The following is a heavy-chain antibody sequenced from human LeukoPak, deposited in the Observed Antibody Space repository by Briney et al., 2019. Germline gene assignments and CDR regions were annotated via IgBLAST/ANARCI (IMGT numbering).Heavy chain of an antibody. CDR2: IKQDGSEK. D-gene: IGHD3-9*01. V-gene: IGHV3-7*01. Sequence: HPGGSLRLSCAASGFTFSSYWMSWVRQAPGKGLEWVANIKQDGSEKYYVDSVKGRFTISRDNAKNSLYLQMNSLRAEDTAVYYCARLRYEYYDILTGCFDYWGQGTLVTVSS. CDR1: GFTFSSYW. J-gene: IGHJ4*02. CDR3: ARLRYEYYDILTGCFDY.